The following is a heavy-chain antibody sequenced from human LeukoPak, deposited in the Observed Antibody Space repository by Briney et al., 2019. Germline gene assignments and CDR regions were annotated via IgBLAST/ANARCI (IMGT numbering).Heavy chain of an antibody. CDR3: ARVAYRYSINDWSRTGLGAYPTKYYYYMDV. J-gene: IGHJ6*03. V-gene: IGHV4-34*01. D-gene: IGHD2-8*01. CDR2: INESGGT. Sequence: WETLSLTGAVYGVSFRDYSWRWIRQHPGKGLEWIGEINESGGTNYNPSLMSRVIMSVDTSKSQISLKVSSVTAADTAVYYCARVAYRYSINDWSRTGLGAYPTKYYYYMDVWGKGTTVTVSS. CDR1: GVSFRDYS.